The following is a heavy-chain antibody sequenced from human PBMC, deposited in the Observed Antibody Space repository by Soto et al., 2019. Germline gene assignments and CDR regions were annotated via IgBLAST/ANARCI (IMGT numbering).Heavy chain of an antibody. V-gene: IGHV4-34*01. CDR1: GGSFSGYY. J-gene: IGHJ4*02. CDR2: INHSGST. D-gene: IGHD5-18*01. CDR3: ARGRGYSYGRDFDY. Sequence: SETLSLTCAVYGGSFSGYYWSWIRQPPGKGLEWIGEINHSGSTNYNPSLKSRVTISVDTSKNQFSLKLSSVTAADTAVYYCARGRGYSYGRDFDYWGQGTLVTVSS.